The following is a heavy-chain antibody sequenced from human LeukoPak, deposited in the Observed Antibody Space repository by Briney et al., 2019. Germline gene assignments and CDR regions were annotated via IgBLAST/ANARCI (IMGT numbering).Heavy chain of an antibody. V-gene: IGHV3-23*01. J-gene: IGHJ4*02. CDR1: GFTFSSYA. CDR2: ISGSGGST. CDR3: AKDGVSSIKYYYDSSGYYYDN. D-gene: IGHD3-22*01. Sequence: PGGSLRLSCAASGFTFSSYAMSWVRQAPGKGLEWVSAISGSGGSTYYADSVKGRFTISRDNSKNTLYLQMNSLRAEDTAVYYCAKDGVSSIKYYYDSSGYYYDNWGQGTLVTVSS.